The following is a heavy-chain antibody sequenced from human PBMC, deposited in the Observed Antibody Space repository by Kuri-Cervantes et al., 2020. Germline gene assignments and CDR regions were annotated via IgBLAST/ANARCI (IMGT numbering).Heavy chain of an antibody. J-gene: IGHJ6*02. CDR1: GFTFSDYY. V-gene: IGHV3-11*01. Sequence: LSLTCAASGFTFSDYYMSWIRQAPGKGLEWVSYISSSGSTIYYADSVKGRFTIPRDNAKNTVYLQMNSLTGEDAAIYYCARGHYGLDVWGQGTTVTVSS. CDR2: ISSSGSTI. CDR3: ARGHYGLDV. D-gene: IGHD3-10*01.